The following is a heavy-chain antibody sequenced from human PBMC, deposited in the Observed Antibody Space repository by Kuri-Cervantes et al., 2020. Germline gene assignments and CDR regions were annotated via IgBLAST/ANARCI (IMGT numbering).Heavy chain of an antibody. CDR1: GGSFSGYY. CDR3: ARGETGVDFDHKGDLRWFGP. Sequence: SETLSLTCAVYGGSFSGYYWSWIRQPPGKGLEWIGEINHSGSTNYNPSLKSRVTISVDTSKNQFSLKLSSVTAADTAVYYCARGETGVDFDHKGDLRWFGPWGRGTLVTVSS. J-gene: IGHJ5*02. CDR2: INHSGST. D-gene: IGHD7-27*01. V-gene: IGHV4-34*01.